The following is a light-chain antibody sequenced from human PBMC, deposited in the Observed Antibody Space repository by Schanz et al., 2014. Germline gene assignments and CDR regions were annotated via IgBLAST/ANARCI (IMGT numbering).Light chain of an antibody. CDR2: DVT. CDR3: SSYTSSSTLGYVV. Sequence: QSALTQPPSVSGSPGQSVTISCTGTSSDVGSYNRVSWYQQPPGTAPKLMIYDVTNRPSGVPDRFSGSKSGSTASLTISGLRAEDEADYYCSSYTSSSTLGYVVFGGGTKLTVL. V-gene: IGLV2-18*02. CDR1: SSDVGSYNR. J-gene: IGLJ2*01.